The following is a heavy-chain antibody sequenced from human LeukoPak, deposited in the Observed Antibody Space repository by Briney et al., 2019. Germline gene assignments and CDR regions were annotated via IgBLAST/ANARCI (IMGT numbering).Heavy chain of an antibody. V-gene: IGHV3-11*04. D-gene: IGHD2-15*01. J-gene: IGHJ6*03. CDR3: ARTPALQYYYYTTWTS. Sequence: PGGSLRLSCAASGFTFSDYYMSWIRQAPGKGLEWVSYISSSGSTIYYADSVKGRFTISRDNAKNSLYLQMNSLRAEDTAVYYCARTPALQYYYYTTWTSGAKGPRSPSP. CDR1: GFTFSDYY. CDR2: ISSSGSTI.